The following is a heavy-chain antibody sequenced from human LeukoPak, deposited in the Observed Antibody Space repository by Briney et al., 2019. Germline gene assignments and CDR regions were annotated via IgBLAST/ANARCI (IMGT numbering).Heavy chain of an antibody. D-gene: IGHD3-3*01. CDR1: GGSIRSSYYY. Sequence: SETLSLTCTVSGGSIRSSYYYWGWIRQPPGKGLEWIGYIYYSGSTNYNPSLKSRVTISVDTSKNQFSLKLSSVTAADTAVYYCARLYYDFWSGYTDRHAFDIWGQGTMVTVSS. CDR2: IYYSGST. V-gene: IGHV4-61*05. CDR3: ARLYYDFWSGYTDRHAFDI. J-gene: IGHJ3*02.